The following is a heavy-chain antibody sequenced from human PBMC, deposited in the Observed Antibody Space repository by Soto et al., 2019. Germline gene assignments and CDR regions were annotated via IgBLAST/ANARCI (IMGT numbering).Heavy chain of an antibody. CDR3: ARRDLSGYESFDY. CDR1: GGSISSSSYC. Sequence: PSETLSLTCTVSGGSISSSSYCWGWIRQPPGKGLEWIGSIYYSGSTYYNPSLKSRVTISVDTPKNQFSLKLSSVTAADTAVYYCARRDLSGYESFDYWGQGTLVTVSS. J-gene: IGHJ4*02. V-gene: IGHV4-39*01. CDR2: IYYSGST. D-gene: IGHD5-12*01.